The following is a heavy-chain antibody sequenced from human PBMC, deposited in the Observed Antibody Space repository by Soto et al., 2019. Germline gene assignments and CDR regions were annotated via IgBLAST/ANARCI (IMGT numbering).Heavy chain of an antibody. CDR3: ARAIGKLYSDGPIEQDYYYVMDG. D-gene: IGHD5-18*01. J-gene: IGHJ6*02. Sequence: SVKVSCKASGGTFSSYAISWVRQAPGQGLEWMGGIIPIFGTANYAQKFQGRATITADESTSTAYMELSSLRSEDTAVYYCARAIGKLYSDGPIEQDYYYVMDGWGQGTTVTVSS. CDR2: IIPIFGTA. V-gene: IGHV1-69*13. CDR1: GGTFSSYA.